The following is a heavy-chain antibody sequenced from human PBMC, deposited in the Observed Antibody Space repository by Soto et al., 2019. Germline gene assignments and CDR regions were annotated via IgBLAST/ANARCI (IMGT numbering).Heavy chain of an antibody. V-gene: IGHV1-24*01. J-gene: IGHJ4*02. D-gene: IGHD6-13*01. CDR3: AIEGRRSNNFDL. Sequence: VDSVKVSCKVSGYTLTELSIHWVRQAPGEGLEWMGGFDLENGETIYAQRFQGRVTMTEESSADTPYMELSSLRSEDTAVYYCAIEGRRSNNFDLRGQGTMGTVSS. CDR2: FDLENGET. CDR1: GYTLTELS.